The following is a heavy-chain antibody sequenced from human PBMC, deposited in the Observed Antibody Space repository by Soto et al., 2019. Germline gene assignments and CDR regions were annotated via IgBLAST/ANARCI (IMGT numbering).Heavy chain of an antibody. CDR2: IIPILGIA. CDR3: ARRYGSGSSQIDY. Sequence: GASVKVSCKASGGTFSSYTISWVRQAPGQGLEWMGRIIPILGIANYAQKFQGRVTITADKSTSTAYMELSSLRSEDTAVYYCARRYGSGSSQIDYWGQGTLVTVSS. J-gene: IGHJ4*02. CDR1: GGTFSSYT. D-gene: IGHD3-10*01. V-gene: IGHV1-69*02.